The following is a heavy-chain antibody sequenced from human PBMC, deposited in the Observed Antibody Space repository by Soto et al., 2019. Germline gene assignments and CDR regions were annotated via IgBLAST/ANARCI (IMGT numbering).Heavy chain of an antibody. CDR2: IYSGGST. Sequence: GGSLRLSCAASGFTVSSNYMSWVRQAPGKGLEWVSVIYSGGSTYYADSVKGRFTISRHNSKNTLYLQMNSLRAEDTAVYYCARVGRTHRLNHYYMDVCGKGTTVTVSS. CDR1: GFTVSSNY. V-gene: IGHV3-53*04. D-gene: IGHD1-26*01. J-gene: IGHJ6*03. CDR3: ARVGRTHRLNHYYMDV.